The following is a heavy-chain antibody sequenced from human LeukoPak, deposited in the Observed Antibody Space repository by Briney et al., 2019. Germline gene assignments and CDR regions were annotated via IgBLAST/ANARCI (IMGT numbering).Heavy chain of an antibody. CDR1: GFTFSSYW. CDR3: AREYYDSSGFRFDY. Sequence: AGSLRLSCAASGFTFSSYWMHWVRQAPGKGLVWVSRINSDGSSTSYADSVKGRFTISRDNAKNTLYLQMNSLRAEDTAVYYCAREYYDSSGFRFDYWGQGTLVTVSS. J-gene: IGHJ4*02. CDR2: INSDGSST. D-gene: IGHD3-22*01. V-gene: IGHV3-74*01.